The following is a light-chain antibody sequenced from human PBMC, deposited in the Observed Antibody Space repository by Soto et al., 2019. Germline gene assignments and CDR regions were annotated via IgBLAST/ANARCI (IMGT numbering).Light chain of an antibody. CDR2: DVS. CDR3: CSYAGSYV. CDR1: TSDVGGYNN. J-gene: IGLJ1*01. Sequence: QSALTQPRSVSGSPGQSVTISCPETTSDVGGYNNVSWSQQHPGKAPKLMIYDVSKRPSGVPDRFSGSKSGNTASLTISGLQAEEEADYYCCSYAGSYVFGTGTKLTVL. V-gene: IGLV2-11*01.